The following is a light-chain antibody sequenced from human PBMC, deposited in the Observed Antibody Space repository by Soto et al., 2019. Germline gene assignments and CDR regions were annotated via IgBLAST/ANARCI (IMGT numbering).Light chain of an antibody. J-gene: IGKJ1*01. CDR2: GAA. CDR1: QSVSSSY. CDR3: QKYGSSPQRT. V-gene: IGKV3-20*01. Sequence: ELVLTPSPGTLSLSPGSRATRSCRALQSVSSSYLAWYQQKPGQAPRLLIYGAATRATDVPDRFSGSGSGADFTLTISRLEPEDFAVYYCQKYGSSPQRTLGPGTKVDIK.